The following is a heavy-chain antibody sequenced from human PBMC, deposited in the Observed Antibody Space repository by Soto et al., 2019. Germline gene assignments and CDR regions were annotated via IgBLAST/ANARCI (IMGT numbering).Heavy chain of an antibody. D-gene: IGHD6-19*01. CDR3: ARDVLIVSVAGTVGIDY. V-gene: IGHV3-33*01. CDR1: GFTFSSYG. Sequence: GGSLRLSCAASGFTFSSYGMHWVRQAPGKGLEWVAVIWYDGSNKYFADSVKGRFTISGDNSKNTLYLQMSSLRAEDTAVYYCARDVLIVSVAGTVGIDYWGQGTLVTVSS. CDR2: IWYDGSNK. J-gene: IGHJ4*02.